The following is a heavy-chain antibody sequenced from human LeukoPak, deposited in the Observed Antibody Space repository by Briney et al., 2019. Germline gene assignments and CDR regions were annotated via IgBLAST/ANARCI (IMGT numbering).Heavy chain of an antibody. J-gene: IGHJ4*02. Sequence: SETLSLTCTVSGGSISSYYWSWIRQPPGKGLEWIGYIYYSGSTYYNPSLKSRVTISVDTSKNQFSLKLSSVTAADTAVYYCARQGGIAAAGTTFDYWGQGTLVTVSS. V-gene: IGHV4-59*08. CDR2: IYYSGST. CDR1: GGSISSYY. CDR3: ARQGGIAAAGTTFDY. D-gene: IGHD6-13*01.